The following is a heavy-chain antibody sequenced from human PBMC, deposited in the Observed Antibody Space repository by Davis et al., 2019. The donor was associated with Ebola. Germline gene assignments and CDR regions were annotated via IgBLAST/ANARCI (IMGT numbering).Heavy chain of an antibody. D-gene: IGHD3-3*01. CDR3: ARDLHDFWRGYYARSSWYFDL. J-gene: IGHJ2*01. V-gene: IGHV3-7*01. CDR1: GFTFSSFW. Sequence: PGGSLRLSCAASGFTFSSFWMSWVRLAPGKGLEWVANINQDGSDTFYVDSVRGRFTISRDNAMNSLYLQMNSLRAEDTAVYYCARDLHDFWRGYYARSSWYFDLWGRGTLVTVSS. CDR2: INQDGSDT.